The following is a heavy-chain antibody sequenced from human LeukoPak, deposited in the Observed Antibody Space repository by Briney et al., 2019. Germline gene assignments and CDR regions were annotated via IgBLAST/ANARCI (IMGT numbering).Heavy chain of an antibody. V-gene: IGHV3-23*01. D-gene: IGHD2-15*01. CDR3: AKGSSCDY. Sequence: PSGGSLRLSCAASGFTFSSYDMTWVRQAPGKGLEWVSTFGGSGTSTYYADSVKGRFTISRDNSKNTLYLQMNGLRAEDTAVYYCAKGSSCDYWGQGTLVTVSP. CDR2: FGGSGTST. J-gene: IGHJ4*02. CDR1: GFTFSSYD.